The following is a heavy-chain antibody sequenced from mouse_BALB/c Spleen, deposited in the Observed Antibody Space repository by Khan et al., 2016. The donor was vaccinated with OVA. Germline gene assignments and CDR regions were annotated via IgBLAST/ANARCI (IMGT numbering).Heavy chain of an antibody. V-gene: IGHV5-6*01. J-gene: IGHJ3*01. CDR1: GFTFSTYG. Sequence: EVHLVESGGDLVKPGGSLKLSCAVSGFTFSTYGMSWVRQTPDRRLEWVATISSGGSYTYYVDSVKGRFTISRDNAKNTLYLQMSSLKSEDTAIYYCTRLAYYYNSEGFAYWGQGTLVTVSA. D-gene: IGHD1-1*02. CDR2: ISSGGSYT. CDR3: TRLAYYYNSEGFAY.